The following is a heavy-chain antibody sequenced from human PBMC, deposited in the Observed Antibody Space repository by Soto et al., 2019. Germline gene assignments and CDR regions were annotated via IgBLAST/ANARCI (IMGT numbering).Heavy chain of an antibody. CDR1: GGTFSNYP. CDR3: ARGNHRWLPLWYFDL. V-gene: IGHV1-69*12. Sequence: QVQLVQSGAELKKPGSSVKVSCKASGGTFSNYPISWVRQAPGQGLKWMGGIIPIFGTVNYAQKFQGRVTITADESTSTAYMELSSLRSEDTAVYYCARGNHRWLPLWYFDLWGRGTLVTVSS. D-gene: IGHD5-12*01. J-gene: IGHJ2*01. CDR2: IIPIFGTV.